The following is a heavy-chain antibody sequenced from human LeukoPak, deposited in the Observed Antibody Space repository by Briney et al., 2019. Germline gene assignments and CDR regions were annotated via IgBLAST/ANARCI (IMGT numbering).Heavy chain of an antibody. V-gene: IGHV4-61*02. CDR2: IYTSGST. CDR3: ARSYGDYRLGLGYFQH. Sequence: SETLSLTCTVSGGSISSGSYYWSWIRQPAGKGLEWIGRIYTSGSTNYNPSLKSRVTISVDTSKNQFSLKLSSVTAADTAVYYCARSYGDYRLGLGYFQHWGQGTLVTVSS. J-gene: IGHJ1*01. CDR1: GGSISSGSYY. D-gene: IGHD4-17*01.